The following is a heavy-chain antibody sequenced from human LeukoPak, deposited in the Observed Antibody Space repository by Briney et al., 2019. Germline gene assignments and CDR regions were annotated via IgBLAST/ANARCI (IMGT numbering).Heavy chain of an antibody. CDR1: GFTFSDYG. CDR3: AASPSIAVADY. CDR2: ISGSGGST. Sequence: PGGTLRLSCAASGFTFSDYGMSWVRQAPGKGLEWVSSISGSGGSTYYTDSVTGRFTISRDNSKNSLYLQMNSLRAEDTAVYYCAASPSIAVADYWGQGTLVTVSS. D-gene: IGHD6-19*01. V-gene: IGHV3-23*01. J-gene: IGHJ4*02.